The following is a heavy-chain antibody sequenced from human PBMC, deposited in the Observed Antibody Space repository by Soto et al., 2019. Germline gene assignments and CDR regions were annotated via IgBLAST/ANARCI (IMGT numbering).Heavy chain of an antibody. Sequence: PSETLSLTCAVYGGSFSGYFWNWIRQTPGKGLEWIGKVNHNGRNNYNPSLKSRVTTSLDMSKNQISLKLTSVTAADTAVYYCARGGSSDWQVAFDFWGQGTMVTV. CDR3: ARGGSSDWQVAFDF. D-gene: IGHD6-19*01. V-gene: IGHV4-34*01. CDR2: VNHNGRN. J-gene: IGHJ3*01. CDR1: GGSFSGYF.